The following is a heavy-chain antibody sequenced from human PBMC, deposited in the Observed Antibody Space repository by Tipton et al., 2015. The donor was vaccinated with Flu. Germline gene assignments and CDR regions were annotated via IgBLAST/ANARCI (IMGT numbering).Heavy chain of an antibody. CDR3: TRGQGANP. J-gene: IGHJ5*02. Sequence: SLRLSCAASGFTFSDYAMHWVRQAPGKGLEWVANINQDGSEKHYVESVKGRFTISRDNAKNSLYLQMNSLRAEDTAVYYCTRGQGANPWGQGTLVTVSS. CDR2: INQDGSEK. V-gene: IGHV3-7*01. CDR1: GFTFSDYA.